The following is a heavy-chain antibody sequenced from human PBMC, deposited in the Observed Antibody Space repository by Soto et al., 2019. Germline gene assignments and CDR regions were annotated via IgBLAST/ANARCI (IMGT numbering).Heavy chain of an antibody. CDR2: IYYSGST. J-gene: IGHJ6*03. CDR1: GGSISSGGYY. CDR3: ARNYYDFWSVNDYYYYMDV. Sequence: SETLSLTCTVSGGSISSGGYYWSWIRQHPGKGLEWIGYIYYSGSTYYNPSLKSRVTISVDTSKNQFSLKLSSVTAADTAVYYCARNYYDFWSVNDYYYYMDVWGKGTTVTVSS. D-gene: IGHD3-3*01. V-gene: IGHV4-31*03.